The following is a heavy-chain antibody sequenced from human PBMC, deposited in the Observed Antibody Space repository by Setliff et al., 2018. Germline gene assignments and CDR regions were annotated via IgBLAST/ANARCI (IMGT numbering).Heavy chain of an antibody. CDR1: DDSFTSSRYY. J-gene: IGHJ4*01. CDR3: VRPGGTTVVARHFDY. D-gene: IGHD2-15*01. Sequence: LSETLSLPCTVSDDSFTSSRYYWGWIRQAPGSGLEWNGSISYSGTPYYNASVESRVTISIDTSRNQFSLELRSVTVADTATYYCVRPGGTTVVARHFDYWGSGILVTVSS. CDR2: ISYSGTP. V-gene: IGHV4-39*01.